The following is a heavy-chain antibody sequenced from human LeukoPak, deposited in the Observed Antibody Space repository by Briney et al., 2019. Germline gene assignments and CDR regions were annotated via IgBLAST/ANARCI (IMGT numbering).Heavy chain of an antibody. D-gene: IGHD2-2*01. J-gene: IGHJ4*02. CDR1: GFTFSDYT. Sequence: GGSLRLSCAASGFTFSDYTMNWVRQAPGKGLEWLSSIGTAGNYIFYADSVQGRFTISRDNAHDSLYLEMKSLRVEDTATYYCATNLFCASASCLWGQGTLVTVSS. CDR2: IGTAGNYI. V-gene: IGHV3-21*01. CDR3: ATNLFCASASCL.